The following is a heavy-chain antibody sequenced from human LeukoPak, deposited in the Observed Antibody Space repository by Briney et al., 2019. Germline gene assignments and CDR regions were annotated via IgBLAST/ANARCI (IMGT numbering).Heavy chain of an antibody. CDR2: IYYSGST. D-gene: IGHD3-3*01. J-gene: IGHJ4*02. CDR3: ARIGSGYYGFDY. V-gene: IGHV4-59*08. CDR1: GGSISSYY. Sequence: SETLSLTCTVSGGSISSYYWSWIRQPPGKGLEWIGYIYYSGSTNYNPSLKSRVAISVDTSKNQLSLKLSSVTAADTAVYYCARIGSGYYGFDYWGQGTLVTVSS.